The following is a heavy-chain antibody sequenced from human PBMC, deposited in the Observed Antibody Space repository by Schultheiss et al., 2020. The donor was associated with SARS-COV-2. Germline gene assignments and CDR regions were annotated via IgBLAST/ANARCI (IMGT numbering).Heavy chain of an antibody. CDR1: GFTFSSYG. Sequence: GGSLRLSCAASGFTFSSYGMHWVRQAPGKGLEWVAVIWYDGSNKYYADSVKGRFTISRDNSKNTLYLQMNSLRAEDTAVYYCASGDYSSSLDYWGQGTLVTVSS. J-gene: IGHJ4*02. CDR3: ASGDYSSSLDY. CDR2: IWYDGSNK. D-gene: IGHD6-6*01. V-gene: IGHV3-33*01.